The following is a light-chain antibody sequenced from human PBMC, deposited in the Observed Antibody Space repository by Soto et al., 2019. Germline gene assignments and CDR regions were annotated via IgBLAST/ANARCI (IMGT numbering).Light chain of an antibody. CDR3: QQYDQWPIT. Sequence: DIVMTQSPLFLPVTLGQPATLSCWASQPVSDKLAWYQQKPGQAPRLLIYGASARALGIPDRFSGSGSGTEFSFTVTSLQSEDFAVYYCQQYDQWPITFGQGTRLEIK. CDR1: QPVSDK. J-gene: IGKJ5*01. V-gene: IGKV3-15*01. CDR2: GAS.